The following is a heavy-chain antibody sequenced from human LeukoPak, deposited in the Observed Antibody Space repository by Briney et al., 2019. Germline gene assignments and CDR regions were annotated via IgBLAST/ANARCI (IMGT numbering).Heavy chain of an antibody. J-gene: IGHJ4*02. V-gene: IGHV3-7*01. D-gene: IGHD3-10*01. Sequence: GGSLRLSCAASAFTFSRYWTTWVRQAPGKGLEWVANINEDGSEKYYLDSVRGRFTISRDNANNSLYLQMDSLRAEDTAVYYCARLFVYGSGAEAFDYWGQGALVTVSS. CDR1: AFTFSRYW. CDR3: ARLFVYGSGAEAFDY. CDR2: INEDGSEK.